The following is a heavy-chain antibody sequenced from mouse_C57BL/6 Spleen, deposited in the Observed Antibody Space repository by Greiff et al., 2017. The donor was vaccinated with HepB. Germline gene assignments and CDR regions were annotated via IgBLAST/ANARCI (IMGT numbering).Heavy chain of an antibody. D-gene: IGHD3-1*01. CDR3: ARYGGYAFMDY. J-gene: IGHJ4*01. CDR1: GYTFTSYW. V-gene: IGHV1-64*01. Sequence: QVQLKQPGAELVKPGASVKLSCKASGYTFTSYWMHWVKQRPGQGLEWIGMIHPNSGSTNYNEKFKSKATLTVDKSSSTAYMQLSSLTSEDSAVYYCARYGGYAFMDYWGQGTSVTVSS. CDR2: IHPNSGST.